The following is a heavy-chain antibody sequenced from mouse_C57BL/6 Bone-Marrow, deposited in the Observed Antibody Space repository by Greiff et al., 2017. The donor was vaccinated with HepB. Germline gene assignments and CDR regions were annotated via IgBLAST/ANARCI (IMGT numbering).Heavy chain of an antibody. CDR1: GYTFTSYW. CDR2: IHPSDSDT. CDR3: AIRDYGLSLRVPVVSDWCKVLTKRSTCSFDY. D-gene: IGHD1-2*01. Sequence: QVQLQQPGAELVKPGASVKVSCKASGYTFTSYWMHWVKQRPGQGLEWIGRIHPSDSDTNYNQKFKGKATLTVDKSSSTAYMQLSSLTSEDSAVYDCAIRDYGLSLRVPVVSDWCKVLTKRSTCSFDYWGQGTTLTVSS. J-gene: IGHJ2*01. V-gene: IGHV1-74*01.